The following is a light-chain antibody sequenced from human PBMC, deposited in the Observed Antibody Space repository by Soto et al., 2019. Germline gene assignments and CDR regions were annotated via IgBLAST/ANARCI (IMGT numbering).Light chain of an antibody. J-gene: IGKJ1*01. CDR3: QQYYSYPWT. Sequence: IQMPQSPSTLSASLGDRFTITCLASQSISSWLAWYQQKPGKAPKLLIYAASTLQSGVPSRFSGSGSGTDFTLTISCLQSEDFATYYCQQYYSYPWTFGQGTKVDIK. CDR1: QSISSW. V-gene: IGKV1-5*01. CDR2: AAS.